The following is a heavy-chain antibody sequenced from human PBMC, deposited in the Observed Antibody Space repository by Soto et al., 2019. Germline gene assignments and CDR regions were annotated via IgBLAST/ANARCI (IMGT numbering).Heavy chain of an antibody. CDR1: GFTFSSYD. CDR3: XXXADGFDY. V-gene: IGHV3-13*01. J-gene: IGHJ4*02. CDR2: IGTAGDT. Sequence: EVHLVESGGDLVQPGGSLRLSCAASGFTFSSYDFHWVRQATGKGLEWVSGIGTAGDTYYAGSVKGRFIMSRENAKNSLYLQMNSLRVGDTAXXYCXXXADGFDYWGQGTLVTVSS.